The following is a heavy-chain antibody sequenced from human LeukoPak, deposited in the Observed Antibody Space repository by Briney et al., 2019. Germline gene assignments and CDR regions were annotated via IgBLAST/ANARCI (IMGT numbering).Heavy chain of an antibody. CDR3: ARGSLAAASAAFDI. D-gene: IGHD6-13*01. V-gene: IGHV3-74*01. CDR2: INSDGSST. Sequence: GGSLRLSCAASGFTFSSYWMHWVRQAPGKGLVWVSRINSDGSSTSYADSVKGRFTISRDNAKNTLYPQMNSLRAEDTAVYYCARGSLAAASAAFDIWGQGTMVTVSS. J-gene: IGHJ3*02. CDR1: GFTFSSYW.